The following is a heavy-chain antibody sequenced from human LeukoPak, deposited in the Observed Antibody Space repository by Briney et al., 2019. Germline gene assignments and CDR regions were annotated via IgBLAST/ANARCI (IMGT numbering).Heavy chain of an antibody. D-gene: IGHD3-22*01. V-gene: IGHV1-69*04. J-gene: IGHJ4*02. Sequence: SVKVSCKASGGTFSSYAISWLRQAPGQGLEWMGRIIPILGIANYAQKFQGRVTITADKSTSTAYMELSSLRSEDTAVYYCARGDSSGYYGYYWGQGTLVTVSS. CDR2: IIPILGIA. CDR1: GGTFSSYA. CDR3: ARGDSSGYYGYY.